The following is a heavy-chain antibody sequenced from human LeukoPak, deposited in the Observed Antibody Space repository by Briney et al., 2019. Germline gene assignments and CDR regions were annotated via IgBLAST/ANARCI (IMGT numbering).Heavy chain of an antibody. V-gene: IGHV4-59*01. Sequence: SETLSLTCTVSGGSISSYYWSWIRQPPGKGLEWIGYIYYSGSTNYNPSLKSRVTMSVDTSKNQFSLKLSSVTAVDTAVYYCARDNDISRGFYYAMDVWGQGTTVIVSS. J-gene: IGHJ6*02. D-gene: IGHD3-9*01. CDR2: IYYSGST. CDR3: ARDNDISRGFYYAMDV. CDR1: GGSISSYY.